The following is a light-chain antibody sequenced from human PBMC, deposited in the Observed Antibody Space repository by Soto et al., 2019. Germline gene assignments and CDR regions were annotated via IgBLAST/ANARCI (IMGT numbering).Light chain of an antibody. Sequence: QSVLTQPASVSGSPGQSITISCTGTSSDVGAYNYVSWYQQQPGKAPKLMIFEVSNRPSGVSNRFSGSKSGNTASLAVSGLQAEDEADYYCSSYTSSSTVVFGGGTKFTVL. CDR2: EVS. J-gene: IGLJ2*01. CDR1: SSDVGAYNY. CDR3: SSYTSSSTVV. V-gene: IGLV2-14*01.